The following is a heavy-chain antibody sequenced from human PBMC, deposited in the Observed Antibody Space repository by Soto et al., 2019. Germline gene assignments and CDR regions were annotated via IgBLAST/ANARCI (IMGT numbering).Heavy chain of an antibody. V-gene: IGHV4-4*02. D-gene: IGHD2-8*02. CDR3: ATRETRTGGHV. Sequence: QVQLQESGPGLVESSGTLSLTCAVYGGSITSGHWWTWVRQSPGKGLERIGEISLNGDINYSPSLQSRVTVSMDMSRNHLSLRLTSVTAADTAVYYCATRETRTGGHVWGPGTVVTVSS. CDR2: ISLNGDI. CDR1: GGSITSGHW. J-gene: IGHJ4*03.